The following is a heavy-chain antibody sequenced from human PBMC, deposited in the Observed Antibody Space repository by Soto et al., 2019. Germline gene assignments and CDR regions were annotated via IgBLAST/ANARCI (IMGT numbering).Heavy chain of an antibody. CDR2: SGTSAHNT. CDR3: AKALGEYLYFFDH. D-gene: IGHD3-10*01. Sequence: EVQLLESGGGLVQPGGSLRLSCAASGFTLSKHAMSWVRQAPGKGLEWGSGSGTSAHNTFYADSVKGRFTISRDNSKNTLSLEMNSLRAEDTAVYYCAKALGEYLYFFDHWGQGILVTVSS. J-gene: IGHJ4*02. V-gene: IGHV3-23*01. CDR1: GFTLSKHA.